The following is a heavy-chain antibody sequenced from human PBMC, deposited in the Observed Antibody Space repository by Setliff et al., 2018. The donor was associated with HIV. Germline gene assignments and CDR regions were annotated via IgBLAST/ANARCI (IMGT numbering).Heavy chain of an antibody. Sequence: GSLRLSCAASGFTFSSAWMGWVRQAPGKGLEWVSYISSSSSTIYYADSVKGRFTISRDNAKNSLYLQMNSLRAEDTAVYYCVKDVVKFWSGSGALDFWGPGTLVTVSS. D-gene: IGHD3-3*01. CDR2: ISSSSSTI. J-gene: IGHJ4*02. CDR3: VKDVVKFWSGSGALDF. V-gene: IGHV3-48*01. CDR1: GFTFSSAW.